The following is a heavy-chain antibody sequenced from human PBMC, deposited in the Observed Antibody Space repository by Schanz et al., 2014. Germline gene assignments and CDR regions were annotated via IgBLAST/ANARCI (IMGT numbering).Heavy chain of an antibody. CDR3: AKEPAYLSTIVLQ. J-gene: IGHJ1*01. Sequence: QVQLVESGGGVVQPGGSLRLSCVASGFPFSSYGMHWVRQAPGKGLEWVAFIRYDGYNKYYGDSVKGRFTISRDNSKNTLFLQLTSLRAEDTAVYYCAKEPAYLSTIVLQ. CDR1: GFPFSSYG. V-gene: IGHV3-30*02. CDR2: IRYDGYNK. D-gene: IGHD3-22*01.